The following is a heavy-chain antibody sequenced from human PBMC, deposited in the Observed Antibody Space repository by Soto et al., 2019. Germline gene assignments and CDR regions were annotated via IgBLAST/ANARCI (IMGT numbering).Heavy chain of an antibody. CDR3: ARDRTTRMYYYDSSGYYIGVGAFDI. Sequence: SETLSLTCNVSGASIYTYYWNWIRQSPGKGLEWIGYISDGGSTNYNPSLESRVTISVDTSKNQFSLKLSSVTAADTAVYYCARDRTTRMYYYDSSGYYIGVGAFDIWGQGTMVTVSS. V-gene: IGHV4-59*12. CDR2: ISDGGST. D-gene: IGHD3-22*01. J-gene: IGHJ3*02. CDR1: GASIYTYY.